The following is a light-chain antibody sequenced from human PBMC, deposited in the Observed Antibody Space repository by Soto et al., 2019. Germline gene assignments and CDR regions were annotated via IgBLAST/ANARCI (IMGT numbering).Light chain of an antibody. Sequence: EIVLTQSPGTLSLSPGERATLSCRASQSVSSSYLAWYQQKPGQAPRLLIYGASSRATGIPDRFSGSGSGTGFTLTISRLEPEDCAVYYCEQYGSSPRLTFGGGTKVEIK. V-gene: IGKV3-20*01. CDR1: QSVSSSY. J-gene: IGKJ4*01. CDR2: GAS. CDR3: EQYGSSPRLT.